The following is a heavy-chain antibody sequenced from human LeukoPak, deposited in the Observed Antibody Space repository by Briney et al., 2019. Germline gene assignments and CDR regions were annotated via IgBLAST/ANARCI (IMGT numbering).Heavy chain of an antibody. CDR3: ARRAGEWELLDY. V-gene: IGHV4-59*08. Sequence: SETLSLTRTVSGGSISSYYWSWIRQPPGKGLEWIGYIYYSGSTNYNPSLKSRVTVSVDTSKNQFSLKLSSVTAADTAVYYCARRAGEWELLDYWGQGTLVTVS. CDR1: GGSISSYY. D-gene: IGHD1-26*01. CDR2: IYYSGST. J-gene: IGHJ4*02.